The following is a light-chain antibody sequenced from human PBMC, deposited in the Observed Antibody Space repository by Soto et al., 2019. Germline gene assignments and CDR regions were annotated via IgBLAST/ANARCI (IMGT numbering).Light chain of an antibody. Sequence: EIVLTQSPGTLSLSPGERATLSCRASQSVTSSSLAWYQQKPGQAPRLLVYDTSSRATGIPDRFRGSGSGTHFALTISRLEPEDFAVYYCQQYGSSTGTFGQGTRVEIK. CDR3: QQYGSSTGT. V-gene: IGKV3-20*01. CDR2: DTS. J-gene: IGKJ1*01. CDR1: QSVTSSS.